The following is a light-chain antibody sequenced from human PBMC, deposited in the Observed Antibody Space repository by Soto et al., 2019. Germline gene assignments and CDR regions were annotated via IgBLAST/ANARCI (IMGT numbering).Light chain of an antibody. CDR1: QSINTW. V-gene: IGKV1-5*01. CDR2: DAS. CDR3: QQYNSYSLT. J-gene: IGKJ1*01. Sequence: DIQMTQSPSTLSASVGDRVTITCRASQSINTWLAWYQQKPGKAPKLLISDASSLKSGVPSRFSGSGSGTEFTLTISSLQPDDFAAYYCQQYNSYSLTFGQGTKVDIK.